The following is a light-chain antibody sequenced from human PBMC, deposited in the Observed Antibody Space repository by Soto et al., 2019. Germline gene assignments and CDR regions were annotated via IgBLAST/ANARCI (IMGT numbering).Light chain of an antibody. Sequence: PGERAALSCRASRTVSANYLAWYQQKPGQAPRLLIYGVSSRAAGVPDRFSASGSGTDFTRTISRLEPEDFAVYYCQQSDSSPLLTFGGGSRVEIK. CDR1: RTVSANY. CDR3: QQSDSSPLLT. CDR2: GVS. J-gene: IGKJ4*02. V-gene: IGKV3-20*01.